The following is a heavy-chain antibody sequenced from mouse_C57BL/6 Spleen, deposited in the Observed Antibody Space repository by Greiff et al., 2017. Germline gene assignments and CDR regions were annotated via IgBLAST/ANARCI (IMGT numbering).Heavy chain of an antibody. CDR3: ARSGTVYDGYYGAMDY. CDR2: IDPNSGGT. Sequence: VQLQQPGAELVKPGASVKLSCKASGYAFTSYWMHWVKQRPGRGLEWIGRIDPNSGGTKYNGKFKSKATLTVDKPSSTAYMQLSSLTSEDSAVYYCARSGTVYDGYYGAMDYWGQGTSVTVSS. CDR1: GYAFTSYW. D-gene: IGHD2-3*01. V-gene: IGHV1-72*01. J-gene: IGHJ4*01.